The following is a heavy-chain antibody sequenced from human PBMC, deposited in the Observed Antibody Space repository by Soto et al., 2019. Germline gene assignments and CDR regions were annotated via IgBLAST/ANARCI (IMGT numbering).Heavy chain of an antibody. CDR1: GGSISSSSYY. V-gene: IGHV4-39*01. Sequence: SETLSLTCTVSGGSISSSSYYWGWIRQPPGKGLGGFGSIYYSGSTSSNPSLKSRVTISIETPKTQFSLKLSSVTAADTAVYYCARHGGTTVVTPFDYWGQGTLVTVSS. CDR2: IYYSGST. CDR3: ARHGGTTVVTPFDY. D-gene: IGHD4-17*01. J-gene: IGHJ4*02.